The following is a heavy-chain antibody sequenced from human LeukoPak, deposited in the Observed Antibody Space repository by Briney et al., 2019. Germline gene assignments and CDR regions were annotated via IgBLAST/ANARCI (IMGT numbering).Heavy chain of an antibody. D-gene: IGHD3-16*02. CDR3: ARDPSPYYDYVWGSYRPYAFDI. Sequence: ASVKVSCKASGGTFSSYAISWVRQAPGQGLEWMGRIIPILGIANYAQKFQGRVTITADKSTSTAYMELSSLRSEDTAVYYCARDPSPYYDYVWGSYRPYAFDIWGQGTMVTVSS. CDR2: IIPILGIA. J-gene: IGHJ3*02. CDR1: GGTFSSYA. V-gene: IGHV1-69*04.